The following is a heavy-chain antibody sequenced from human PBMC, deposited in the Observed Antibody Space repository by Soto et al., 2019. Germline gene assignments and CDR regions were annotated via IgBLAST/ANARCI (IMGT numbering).Heavy chain of an antibody. V-gene: IGHV4-61*01. J-gene: IGHJ5*02. CDR3: AREAASSSFSNWFDP. Sequence: SDTLSLTCTVSGGSVSSGSYYWSWIRQPPGKGLEWIGYIYYSGSTNYNPSLKSRVTISVDTSKNQFSLKLSSVTAADTAVYYCAREAASSSFSNWFDPWGQGTLVTVSS. CDR1: GGSVSSGSYY. CDR2: IYYSGST. D-gene: IGHD6-13*01.